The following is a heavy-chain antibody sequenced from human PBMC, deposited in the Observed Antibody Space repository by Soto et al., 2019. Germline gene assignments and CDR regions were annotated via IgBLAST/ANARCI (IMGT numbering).Heavy chain of an antibody. V-gene: IGHV4-39*01. J-gene: IGHJ4*02. CDR2: IYYSGST. CDR3: ARLITTVVTPDY. Sequence: SETLSLTCTVFGGSISSSSYYWGWIRQPPGKGLEWIGSIYYSGSTYYNPSLKSRVTISVDTSKNQFSLKLSSVTAADTAVYYCARLITTVVTPDYWGQGTLVTVSS. D-gene: IGHD4-17*01. CDR1: GGSISSSSYY.